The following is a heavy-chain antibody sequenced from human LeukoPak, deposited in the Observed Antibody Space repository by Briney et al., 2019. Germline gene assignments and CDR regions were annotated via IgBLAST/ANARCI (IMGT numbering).Heavy chain of an antibody. Sequence: ASVKVSCKASGYTFTSYGISWVRQAPGQGLEWMGLINPSGSSTLYAQKFQGRVTMTRDMSTSTVYMELSSLRSEDTAVYYCARDGAVAGTADYYFDYWGQGTLVTVSS. CDR1: GYTFTSYG. CDR3: ARDGAVAGTADYYFDY. V-gene: IGHV1-46*01. CDR2: INPSGSST. J-gene: IGHJ4*02. D-gene: IGHD6-19*01.